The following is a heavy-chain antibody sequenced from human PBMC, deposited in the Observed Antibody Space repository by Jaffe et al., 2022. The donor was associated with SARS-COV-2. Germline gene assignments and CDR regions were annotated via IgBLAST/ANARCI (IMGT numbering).Heavy chain of an antibody. J-gene: IGHJ5*02. D-gene: IGHD4-17*01. CDR2: IYTSGST. Sequence: QVQLQESGPGLVKPSQTLSLTCTVSGGSISSGSYYWSWIRQPAGKGLEWIGRIYTSGSTNYNPSLKSRVTISVDTSKNQFSLKLSSVTAADTAVYYCARFIPYGITVKGYNWFDPWGQGTLVTVSS. V-gene: IGHV4-61*02. CDR1: GGSISSGSYY. CDR3: ARFIPYGITVKGYNWFDP.